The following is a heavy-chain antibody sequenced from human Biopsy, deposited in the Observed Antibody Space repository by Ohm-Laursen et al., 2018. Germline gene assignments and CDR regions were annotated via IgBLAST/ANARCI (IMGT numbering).Heavy chain of an antibody. J-gene: IGHJ3*01. V-gene: IGHV4-59*01. D-gene: IGHD1-1*01. Sequence: SETLSLTYTVSGGSITDDYWSWIRQSPGKGLEWIGFISKGGDTTYNPSLRGRVAISVDTSKNQFSLKLSSVTAADTAIFFCARLYRLDDYWNDDPPDAFDVWGQGTRVTVSS. CDR3: ARLYRLDDYWNDDPPDAFDV. CDR1: GGSITDDY. CDR2: ISKGGDT.